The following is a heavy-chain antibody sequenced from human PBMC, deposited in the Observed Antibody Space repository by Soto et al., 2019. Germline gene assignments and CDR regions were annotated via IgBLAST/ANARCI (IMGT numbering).Heavy chain of an antibody. CDR2: ISSSSSTI. V-gene: IGHV3-48*01. CDR1: GFTFSSYS. D-gene: IGHD6-13*01. CDR3: ARDQSPYSSSWYWFDP. Sequence: EVQLVESGGGLVQPGGSLRLSCAASGFTFSSYSMNWVRQAPGKGLEWVSYISSSSSTIYYADSVKGRFTISRDNAKNSLNLQMNSLRPGDTAVYYCARDQSPYSSSWYWFDPWGQGTLVTVSS. J-gene: IGHJ5*02.